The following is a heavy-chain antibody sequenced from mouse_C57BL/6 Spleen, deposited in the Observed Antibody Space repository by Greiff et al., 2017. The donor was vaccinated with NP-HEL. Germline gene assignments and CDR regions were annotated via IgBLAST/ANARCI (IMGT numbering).Heavy chain of an antibody. V-gene: IGHV5-4*01. D-gene: IGHD2-2*01. CDR2: ISDGGSYT. J-gene: IGHJ4*01. CDR3: AREGVTIAMDY. Sequence: EVQWVESGGGLVKPGGSLKLSCAASGFTFSSYAMSWVRQTPEKRLEWVATISDGGSYTYYPDNVKGRFTISRDNAKNNLYLQMSHLKSEDTAMYYCAREGVTIAMDYWGQGTSVTVSS. CDR1: GFTFSSYA.